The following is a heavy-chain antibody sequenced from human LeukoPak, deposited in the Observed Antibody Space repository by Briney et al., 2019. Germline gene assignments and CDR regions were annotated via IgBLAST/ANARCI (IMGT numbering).Heavy chain of an antibody. V-gene: IGHV1-18*01. D-gene: IGHD6-13*01. J-gene: IGHJ6*03. CDR2: ISAYNGNT. CDR1: GYTFTSYG. CDR3: ARGYSSRRDYYYYMDV. Sequence: ASVKVSCKASGYTFTSYGISWVRQAPGQGLEWMGWISAYNGNTNYAQKLQGRVTMTTDTSTSTAYMELRSLRSDDTAVYYCARGYSSRRDYYYYMDVWGKGTTVTISS.